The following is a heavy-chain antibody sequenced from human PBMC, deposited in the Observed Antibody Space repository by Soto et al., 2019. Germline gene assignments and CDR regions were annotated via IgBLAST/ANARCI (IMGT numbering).Heavy chain of an antibody. CDR1: GFAFSDCY. CDR3: ASVVIRAGYAFDV. CDR2: ISSRSSYT. J-gene: IGHJ3*01. Sequence: QVQLVESGGGLVKPGGSLRLSCVASGFAFSDCYMSWIRQAPGKGLEWVAYISSRSSYTNYADSVKGRFTISRDNAKNSLYLQINSLRAEDMAVYYCASVVIRAGYAFDVWGQGTMVTVSS. D-gene: IGHD3-22*01. V-gene: IGHV3-11*05.